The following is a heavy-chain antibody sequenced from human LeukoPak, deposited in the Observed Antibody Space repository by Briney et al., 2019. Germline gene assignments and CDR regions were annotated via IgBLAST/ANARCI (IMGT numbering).Heavy chain of an antibody. CDR3: ARYMESGSQGAFDI. J-gene: IGHJ3*02. CDR2: INPSGDST. CDR1: GYTFIRYY. D-gene: IGHD3-22*01. Sequence: ASVKVSCKASGYTFIRYYMHWVRQAPGQGLEWMGIINPSGDSTRYAQKFQGRVTMTRDTSTSTVYMELSSLRSEDTAIYYCARYMESGSQGAFDIWGQGTMVTVSS. V-gene: IGHV1-46*01.